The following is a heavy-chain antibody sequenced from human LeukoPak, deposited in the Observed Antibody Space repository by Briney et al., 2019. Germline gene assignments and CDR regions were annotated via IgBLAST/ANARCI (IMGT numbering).Heavy chain of an antibody. CDR3: ARGRRSSGWYIDY. V-gene: IGHV1-8*01. CDR2: MNPNSGNT. J-gene: IGHJ4*02. CDR1: GYTFTSYD. Sequence: ASVKVSCKASGYTFTSYDINWVRQATGQGLEWMGWMNPNSGNTGYAQKFQGRVTMTRNTSISTAYMELSSLRSEDTAVYYCARGRRSSGWYIDYWAQGTLVTVSS. D-gene: IGHD6-19*01.